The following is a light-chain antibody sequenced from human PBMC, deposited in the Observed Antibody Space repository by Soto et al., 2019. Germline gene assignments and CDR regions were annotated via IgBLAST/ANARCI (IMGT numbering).Light chain of an antibody. Sequence: GDRVTITCRASQSIGRWLAWYQQKPGKAPKLLIYDASSLESGVPSRFSGSGSGTEFTLTISSLQPDDFATYYCQQYNTSSPEGTFGQGPKVEVK. J-gene: IGKJ1*01. CDR1: QSIGRW. V-gene: IGKV1-5*01. CDR2: DAS. CDR3: QQYNTSSPEGT.